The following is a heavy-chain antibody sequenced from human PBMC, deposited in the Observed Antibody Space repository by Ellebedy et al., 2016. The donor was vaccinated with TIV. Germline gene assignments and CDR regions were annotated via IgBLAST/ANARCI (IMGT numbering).Heavy chain of an antibody. CDR1: GFTFSRYG. CDR3: AKESRDGNNYFFDY. J-gene: IGHJ4*02. V-gene: IGHV3-30*18. CDR2: ISYDGSSK. Sequence: GESLKIPXAASGFTFSRYGMHWVRQAPGKGLEWVAVISYDGSSKDYADSAKGRFSISRDNSQNKLLLQMNSLRAEDTAVSYCAKESRDGNNYFFDYWGQGTLVTVSS. D-gene: IGHD5-24*01.